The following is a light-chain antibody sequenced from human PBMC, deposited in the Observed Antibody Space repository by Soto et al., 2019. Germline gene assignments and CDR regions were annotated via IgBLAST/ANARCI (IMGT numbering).Light chain of an antibody. V-gene: IGKV3-15*01. J-gene: IGKJ5*01. CDR3: KQRSDWIT. CDR2: SAS. Sequence: EIVITPSPATLSVSPGERATVPGRASQSVRNNLAWYQQKPGQAPRLLIHSASTRATGIPARFSGSGSGTDFTLTISSLEPEEFAVYYCKQRSDWITVGQGTRLEIK. CDR1: QSVRNN.